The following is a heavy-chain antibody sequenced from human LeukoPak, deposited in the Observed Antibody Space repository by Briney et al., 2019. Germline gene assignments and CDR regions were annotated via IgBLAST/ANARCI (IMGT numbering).Heavy chain of an antibody. CDR2: DYHGGNT. J-gene: IGHJ1*01. Sequence: SETLSLTCTVSGYSISYGYYWGWIRQPPGKGLEFIGSDYHGGNTYYKASLKSRVTISLDTPKNQVSLRLSSVTAADAAVYYCARSYSGSFLYWGQGSLVPVSS. CDR1: GYSISYGYY. V-gene: IGHV4-38-2*02. CDR3: ARSYSGSFLY. D-gene: IGHD1-26*01.